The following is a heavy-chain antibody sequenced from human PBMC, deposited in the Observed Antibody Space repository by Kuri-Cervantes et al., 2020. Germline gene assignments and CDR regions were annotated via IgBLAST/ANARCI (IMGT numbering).Heavy chain of an antibody. J-gene: IGHJ3*02. V-gene: IGHV3-30-3*01. CDR3: ARYGGTGLKSVDAFDI. D-gene: IGHD2-15*01. CDR1: GFTFSSYA. Sequence: GESLKISCAASGFTFSSYAMHWVRQAPGKGLEWVAVISYDGSNKYYADSVKGRFTISRDNAKNSLYLQMNSLRAEDTAVYYCARYGGTGLKSVDAFDIWGPGPLVTVSS. CDR2: ISYDGSNK.